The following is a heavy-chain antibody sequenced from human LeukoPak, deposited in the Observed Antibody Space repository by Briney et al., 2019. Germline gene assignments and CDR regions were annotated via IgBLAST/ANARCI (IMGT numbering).Heavy chain of an antibody. CDR3: ARVSLVRGVITFDY. V-gene: IGHV3-11*06. CDR1: GFTFSDYY. Sequence: SGGSLRLSCAASGFTFSDYYMSWIRQAPGKGLEWVSYISSSSSYTNYADSVKGRFTISRDNAKNSLYLQMNSLRAEDTAVYYCARVSLVRGVITFDYWGQGTLVTVSS. D-gene: IGHD3-10*01. CDR2: ISSSSSYT. J-gene: IGHJ4*02.